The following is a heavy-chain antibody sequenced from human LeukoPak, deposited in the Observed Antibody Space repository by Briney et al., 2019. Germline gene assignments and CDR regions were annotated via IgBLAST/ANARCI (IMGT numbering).Heavy chain of an antibody. V-gene: IGHV1-24*01. D-gene: IGHD6-13*01. CDR3: ATGYLVTAGLMDV. CDR2: FDPEDGKT. J-gene: IGHJ6*02. CDR1: GYTLTELS. Sequence: SVKVSCKVSGYTLTELSMFWVRQAPGKGLEWMGSFDPEDGKTVYAQKFQGRVTMTEDTSTDTAYMELSSLRSEDTAVYYCATGYLVTAGLMDVWGQGTTVTVSS.